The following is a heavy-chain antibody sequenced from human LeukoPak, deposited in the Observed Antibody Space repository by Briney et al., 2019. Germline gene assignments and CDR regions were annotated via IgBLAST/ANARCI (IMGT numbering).Heavy chain of an antibody. Sequence: GGSLRLSCAASGFTFTNYWMHWVRQVPGQGLEWVSFIYSDNTHYSDSVKGRFTISRDNSKNTLYLQMNSLRAEDTAVYYCARELVDGYFDYWGQGTLVTVSS. CDR3: ARELVDGYFDY. J-gene: IGHJ4*02. V-gene: IGHV3-53*01. CDR2: IYSDNT. CDR1: GFTFTNYW. D-gene: IGHD2-2*01.